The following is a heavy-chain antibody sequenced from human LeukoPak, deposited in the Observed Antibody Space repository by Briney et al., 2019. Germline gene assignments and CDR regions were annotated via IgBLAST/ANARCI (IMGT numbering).Heavy chain of an antibody. J-gene: IGHJ4*02. CDR3: VRDRELTY. D-gene: IGHD3-10*01. V-gene: IGHV4-59*01. CDR1: GGSISSYY. Sequence: SETLSLTCTVSGGSISSYYWSWIRQPPGKGLEWIGYIYYSGSTNYNPSLKSRVTISVDTSKNQFSLKLSSVTAADTAVYFCVRDRELTYWGQGILVTVSS. CDR2: IYYSGST.